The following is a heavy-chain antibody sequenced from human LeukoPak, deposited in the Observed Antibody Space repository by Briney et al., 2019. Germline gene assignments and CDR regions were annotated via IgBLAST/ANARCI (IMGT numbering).Heavy chain of an antibody. J-gene: IGHJ5*02. Sequence: ASVKVSCKASGYTFTGYYMHWVRQAPGQGLEWMGWINPNSGGTNYAQKFQGRVTMTRDTSISTAYMELSSLRSEDTAVYYCARVRESVYSGSYLGVFDPWGQGTLVTVSS. CDR1: GYTFTGYY. V-gene: IGHV1-2*02. CDR3: ARVRESVYSGSYLGVFDP. CDR2: INPNSGGT. D-gene: IGHD3-10*02.